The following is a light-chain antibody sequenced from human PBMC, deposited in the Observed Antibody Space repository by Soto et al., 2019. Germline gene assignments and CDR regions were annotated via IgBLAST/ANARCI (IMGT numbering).Light chain of an antibody. Sequence: DIVMTQSPDSLAVSLGERATINCKSSQSVLSSSNNRNYLAWYQQKSGQPPKLLIYWASTRESGVPDRFSGSGSGTEVTLTISSLQPDDFATYYCQHYNSYSEAFGQGTKVELK. CDR1: QSVLSSSNNRNY. CDR3: QHYNSYSEA. CDR2: WAS. J-gene: IGKJ1*01. V-gene: IGKV4-1*01.